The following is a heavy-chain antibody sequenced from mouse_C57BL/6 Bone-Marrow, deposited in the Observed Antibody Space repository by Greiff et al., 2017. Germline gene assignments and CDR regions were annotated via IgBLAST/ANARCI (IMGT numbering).Heavy chain of an antibody. J-gene: IGHJ2*01. D-gene: IGHD1-1*01. CDR1: GYTFTSYW. V-gene: IGHV1-55*01. Sequence: QVHVKQSGAELVKPGASVKMSCKASGYTFTSYWITWVKQRPGQGLEWIGDIYPGSGSTNYNEKFKSKTTLTVDTSSSTAYMQLSSLTSEDSAVYYGARGCYYCMIDYWGQGTALTVSA. CDR3: ARGCYYCMIDY. CDR2: IYPGSGST.